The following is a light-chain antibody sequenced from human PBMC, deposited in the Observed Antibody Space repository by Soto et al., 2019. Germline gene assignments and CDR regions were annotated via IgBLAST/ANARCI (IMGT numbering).Light chain of an antibody. CDR2: DAS. V-gene: IGKV1-5*01. J-gene: IGKJ1*01. CDR1: QSISSW. CDR3: KQYNSYSTWT. Sequence: DIQMTQPPSTLSASIGDRVTITGRASQSISSWLAWYQQKPGKAPKLLIYDASSLESGVPSRFSGSGSGTEFTLTISSLQPDDFATYYCKQYNSYSTWTFGQGTKV.